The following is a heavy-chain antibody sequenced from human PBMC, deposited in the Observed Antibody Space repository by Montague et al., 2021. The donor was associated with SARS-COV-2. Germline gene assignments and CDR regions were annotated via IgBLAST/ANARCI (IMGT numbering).Heavy chain of an antibody. J-gene: IGHJ4*02. CDR1: GFSYTIHY. V-gene: IGHV3-7*03. CDR2: TIREGTET. Sequence: SLRLSCAASGFSYTIHYMSWVRQAPGKGLQWIAKTIREGTETYYADSVRGRFIVSRDNAKKSMTLEMHSLTVDDTAVYYCVREVRWSFDLWGQGAPVTVSS. D-gene: IGHD4-23*01. CDR3: VREVRWSFDL.